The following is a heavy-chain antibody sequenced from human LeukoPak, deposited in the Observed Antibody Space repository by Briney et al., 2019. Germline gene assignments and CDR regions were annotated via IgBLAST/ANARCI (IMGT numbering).Heavy chain of an antibody. CDR3: ARAYDYVWGSYRGANFDY. J-gene: IGHJ4*02. CDR1: GYTFTSYG. V-gene: IGHV1-18*01. D-gene: IGHD3-16*02. CDR2: ISAYNGNT. Sequence: SVKVSCKASGYTFTSYGISWVRQAPGQGLEWMGWISAYNGNTNYAQKLQGRVTMTTDTSTSTADMELRSLRADGTAVYYCARAYDYVWGSYRGANFDYWDQGTLVTVSS.